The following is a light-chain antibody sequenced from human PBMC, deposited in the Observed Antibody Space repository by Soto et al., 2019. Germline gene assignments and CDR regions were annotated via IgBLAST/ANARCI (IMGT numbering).Light chain of an antibody. Sequence: QSALTQPASVSGSPGQSITISCTGTSSDIGGFNYVSWYQQHPGKAPKLMIYVVNNRPSGVSDRFSGSKSGNTASLTISGLQAEDEAHYYCCSYTSTTTLVVFGGGTQLTVL. V-gene: IGLV2-14*01. CDR1: SSDIGGFNY. J-gene: IGLJ3*02. CDR2: VVN. CDR3: CSYTSTTTLVV.